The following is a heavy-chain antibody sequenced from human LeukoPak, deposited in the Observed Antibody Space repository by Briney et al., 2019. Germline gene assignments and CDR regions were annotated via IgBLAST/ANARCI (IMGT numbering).Heavy chain of an antibody. D-gene: IGHD3-10*01. CDR3: AKDPERFGELVRWVLYYFDY. Sequence: PGGSLRLSCAASGFTFSSYAMSWVRQAPGKGLEWVSDISGSGGSTYYADSVKGRFTISRDNSKNTLYLQMNSLRDEDTAVYYCAKDPERFGELVRWVLYYFDYWGKGTLVTVSS. J-gene: IGHJ4*02. CDR1: GFTFSSYA. CDR2: ISGSGGST. V-gene: IGHV3-23*01.